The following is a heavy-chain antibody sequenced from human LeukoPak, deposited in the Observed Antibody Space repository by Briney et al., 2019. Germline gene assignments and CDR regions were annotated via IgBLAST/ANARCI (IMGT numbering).Heavy chain of an antibody. CDR3: TTDSCILTGYYDY. Sequence: GGSLRLSCAASGFTFSNAWMSWVRQAPGKGLEWVGRIKSKTDGGTTDYAAPVKGRFTISRDDSKNTLYLQMNSLKTEDTAVYYCTTDSCILTGYYDYWGQGTLVTVSS. CDR1: GFTFSNAW. V-gene: IGHV3-15*01. CDR2: IKSKTDGGTT. J-gene: IGHJ4*02. D-gene: IGHD3-9*01.